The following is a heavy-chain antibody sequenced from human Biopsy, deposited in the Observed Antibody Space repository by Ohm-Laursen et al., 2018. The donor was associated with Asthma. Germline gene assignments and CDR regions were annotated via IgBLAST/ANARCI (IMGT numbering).Heavy chain of an antibody. CDR1: GFTFSSFA. Sequence: SLRLSCADSGFTFSSFAMSWVRQAPGKGLEWVSAITRSAGRTDYADSVKGRFTISRDNSKNSLHLEMNSLRAEDTAVYFCARFVQAEEVVFWGQGARVTVSS. V-gene: IGHV3-23*01. D-gene: IGHD2-15*01. CDR2: ITRSAGRT. CDR3: ARFVQAEEVVF. J-gene: IGHJ4*02.